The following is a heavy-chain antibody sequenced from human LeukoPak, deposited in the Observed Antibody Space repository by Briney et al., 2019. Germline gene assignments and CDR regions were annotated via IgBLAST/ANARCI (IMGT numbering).Heavy chain of an antibody. J-gene: IGHJ5*02. Sequence: ASVKVSCKASGYTFTSYYMHWVRQAPGQGLEWMGIINPSGGSTSYAQKFQGRVTMTRDTSTSTVYMELSSLRSEDTVVYYCARDLSPLHIVVVPAASSSWGQGTLVTVSS. CDR3: ARDLSPLHIVVVPAASSS. D-gene: IGHD2-2*01. CDR2: INPSGGST. V-gene: IGHV1-46*01. CDR1: GYTFTSYY.